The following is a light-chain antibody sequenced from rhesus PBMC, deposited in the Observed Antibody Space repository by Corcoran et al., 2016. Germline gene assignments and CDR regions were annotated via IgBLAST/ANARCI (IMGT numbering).Light chain of an antibody. CDR1: QNIYSH. CDR2: ATA. V-gene: IGKV1S12*01. J-gene: IGKJ1*01. CDR3: QQYYDNPRT. Sequence: DIQMTQSPPALSASVGDRVTISCRASQNIYSHLAWYQQKPGKVPKFLIYATAILQTGIPSRFSGRGSRTDFTLTISSLQPEDSATYYCQQYYDNPRTFGRGTKVEIK.